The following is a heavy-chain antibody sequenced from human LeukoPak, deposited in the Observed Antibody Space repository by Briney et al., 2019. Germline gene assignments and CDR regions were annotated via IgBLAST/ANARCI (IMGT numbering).Heavy chain of an antibody. D-gene: IGHD4-23*01. CDR1: VGSISSYY. Sequence: SETLSLTCTVSVGSISSYYWSWIRQPPGKGLEWIGYIYYSGSTNYNPSLKSRVTISVDTSKNQFSLKLSSVTAADTAVYYCARGSVVTLNLGFDYWGQGTLVTVSS. CDR2: IYYSGST. V-gene: IGHV4-59*12. CDR3: ARGSVVTLNLGFDY. J-gene: IGHJ4*02.